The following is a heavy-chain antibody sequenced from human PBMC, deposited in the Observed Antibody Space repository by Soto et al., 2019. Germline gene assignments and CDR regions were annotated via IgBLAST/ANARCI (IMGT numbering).Heavy chain of an antibody. V-gene: IGHV3-30-3*01. Sequence: GGSLRLSCAASGFTFSSYAMHWVRQAPGKGLEWVAVISYDGSNKYYADSVKGRFTISRDNSKNTLYLQINSLRAEDTAMYYCARDGIAVAGTGIDYWGQGTLVTVSS. D-gene: IGHD6-19*01. CDR3: ARDGIAVAGTGIDY. J-gene: IGHJ4*02. CDR2: ISYDGSNK. CDR1: GFTFSSYA.